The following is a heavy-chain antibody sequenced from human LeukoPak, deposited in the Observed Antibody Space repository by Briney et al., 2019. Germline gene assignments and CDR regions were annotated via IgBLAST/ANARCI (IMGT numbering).Heavy chain of an antibody. Sequence: GGSLRLSCAASGFTFSNAWMSWVRQAPGKGLEWVGRSKSKSDGGTTDYAAPVKGRFTISRDDSKNTLYLQINSLKTEDTAVYYCTPEYDILTGYYSNWGQGTLVTVSS. V-gene: IGHV3-15*01. CDR1: GFTFSNAW. CDR3: TPEYDILTGYYSN. J-gene: IGHJ1*01. CDR2: SKSKSDGGTT. D-gene: IGHD3-9*01.